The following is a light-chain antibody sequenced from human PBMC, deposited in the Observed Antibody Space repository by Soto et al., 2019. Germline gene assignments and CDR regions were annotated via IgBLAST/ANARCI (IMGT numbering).Light chain of an antibody. CDR2: DGD. V-gene: IGLV2-23*01. CDR1: SSDVGSSNL. J-gene: IGLJ2*01. CDR3: CAYASTHLV. Sequence: QSVLTQPASVSGSTGQSITISCTGTSSDVGSSNLLSWYQQHPGKAPKLMIYDGDKRHSGVSSRFSASRSDNTASLTISGLQAEDEADYFCCAYASTHLVFSGWTKVTVL.